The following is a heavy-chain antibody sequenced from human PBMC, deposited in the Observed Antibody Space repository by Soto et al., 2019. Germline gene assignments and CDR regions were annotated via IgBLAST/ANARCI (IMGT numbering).Heavy chain of an antibody. CDR1: GGSISSGDYY. D-gene: IGHD2-15*01. Sequence: SETLSLTCTVSGGSISSGDYYWSWIRQPPGKGLEWIGYIYYSVSTYYNPSLKSRVTISVDTSKNQFSLKLSSVTAADTAVYYCARSLYCSGGSCYSGYFQHWGQGTLVTVSS. CDR3: ARSLYCSGGSCYSGYFQH. CDR2: IYYSVST. J-gene: IGHJ1*01. V-gene: IGHV4-30-4*01.